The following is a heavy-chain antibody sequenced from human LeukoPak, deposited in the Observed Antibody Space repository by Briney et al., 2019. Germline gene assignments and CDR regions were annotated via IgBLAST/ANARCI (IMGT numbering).Heavy chain of an antibody. J-gene: IGHJ6*02. Sequence: PSGTLSLTCAVYGGSLSGYYWSWIRQPPGKGLEWIGEINHSGSTNYNPSLKSRVTISVDTSKNQFSLKQSSVTAADTAVYYCARVPYCSGGSCNYYYYYGMDVWGQGTTVTVSS. D-gene: IGHD2-15*01. CDR3: ARVPYCSGGSCNYYYYYGMDV. V-gene: IGHV4-34*01. CDR1: GGSLSGYY. CDR2: INHSGST.